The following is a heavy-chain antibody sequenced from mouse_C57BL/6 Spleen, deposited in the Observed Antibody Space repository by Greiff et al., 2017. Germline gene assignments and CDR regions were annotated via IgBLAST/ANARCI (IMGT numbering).Heavy chain of an antibody. D-gene: IGHD2-5*01. CDR3: ARFRSNSNRYIDV. CDR1: GYAFTNYL. CDR2: INPGSGGT. Sequence: QVQLQQSGAELVRPGTSVKVSCKASGYAFTNYLIEWVKQRPGQGLEWIGVINPGSGGTNYNEKFKGKATLTADKSSSTAYMQLSSLTSEDSAVYFCARFRSNSNRYIDVWGTGTTVTVSS. V-gene: IGHV1-54*01. J-gene: IGHJ1*03.